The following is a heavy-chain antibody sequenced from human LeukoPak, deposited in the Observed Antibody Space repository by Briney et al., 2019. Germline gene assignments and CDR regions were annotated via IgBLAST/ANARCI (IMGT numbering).Heavy chain of an antibody. D-gene: IGHD6-19*01. CDR3: ARRASDYSSGWYFDWYFDL. CDR1: GFTFSDYC. V-gene: IGHV3-7*01. Sequence: GGSLRLSCAASGFTFSDYCMSWVRQAPGKGLEWVANIKQHGTEIYYVDSVKGRFTISRDNAKNSLSLQMNSLRAEDTAVYYCARRASDYSSGWYFDWYFDLWGRGTLVAVSS. CDR2: IKQHGTEI. J-gene: IGHJ2*01.